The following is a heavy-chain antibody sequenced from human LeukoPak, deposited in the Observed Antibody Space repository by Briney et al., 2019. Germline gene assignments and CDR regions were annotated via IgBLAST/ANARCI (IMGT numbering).Heavy chain of an antibody. Sequence: GGSLRLSCAASGFTFGSYWMHWVRQAPGKGLVWVSRINSDGSSTSYADSVKGRFTISRDNAKNTLYLQMNSLRVEDTAVYYCASVSSIAVPDYWGQGTLVTVSS. CDR3: ASVSSIAVPDY. CDR2: INSDGSST. D-gene: IGHD6-6*01. CDR1: GFTFGSYW. V-gene: IGHV3-74*01. J-gene: IGHJ4*02.